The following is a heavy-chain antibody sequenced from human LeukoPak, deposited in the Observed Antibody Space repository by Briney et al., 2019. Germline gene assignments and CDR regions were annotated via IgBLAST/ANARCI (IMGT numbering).Heavy chain of an antibody. Sequence: SETLSLTCTVSGGSISSSSYYWGWIRQPPGKGLEWIGSIYYSGSTYYNPSLKSRVTISVDTSKNQFSLKLSSVTAADTAVYYCARHYYDSSGRRGGWFDPWGQGTLVTVSS. CDR1: GGSISSSSYY. J-gene: IGHJ5*02. D-gene: IGHD3-22*01. V-gene: IGHV4-39*01. CDR2: IYYSGST. CDR3: ARHYYDSSGRRGGWFDP.